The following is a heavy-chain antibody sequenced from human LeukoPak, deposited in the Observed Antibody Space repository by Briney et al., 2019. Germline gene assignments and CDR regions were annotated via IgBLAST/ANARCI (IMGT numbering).Heavy chain of an antibody. CDR3: ARIRAGYYNWGIVHSRYYFDY. D-gene: IGHD3-9*01. Sequence: SETLSLTCTVSGGSISSSSYYWGWIRQPPGKGLEWIGSIYYSGSTYYNPSLKSRVTISVDTSKNQFSLKLSSVTAADTAVYYCARIRAGYYNWGIVHSRYYFDYWGQGTLVTVSS. J-gene: IGHJ4*02. CDR2: IYYSGST. CDR1: GGSISSSSYY. V-gene: IGHV4-39*01.